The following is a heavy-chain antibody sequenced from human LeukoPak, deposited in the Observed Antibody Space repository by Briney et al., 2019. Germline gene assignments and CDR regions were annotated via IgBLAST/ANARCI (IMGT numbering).Heavy chain of an antibody. CDR3: ARDPVGATLNFDY. V-gene: IGHV3-20*04. CDR1: GFTFDEYG. Sequence: GGSLRLSCAASGFTFDEYGMSWVRQAPGKGREWVSDISWNGGSTAYADSVKGRFTISRDNAKNSLYLQMNSLRAEDTAVYYCARDPVGATLNFDYWGQGTLVTVSS. D-gene: IGHD1-26*01. J-gene: IGHJ4*02. CDR2: ISWNGGST.